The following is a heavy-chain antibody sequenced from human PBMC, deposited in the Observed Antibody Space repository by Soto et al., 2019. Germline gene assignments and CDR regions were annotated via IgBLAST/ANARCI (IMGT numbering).Heavy chain of an antibody. CDR3: ARLPDYGDSLNYYYYYGMDV. V-gene: IGHV4-34*01. D-gene: IGHD4-17*01. CDR2: ITHGGST. Sequence: SETLSLTCAVYSGSFSGYYYSWIRQSPGKGLEWIGEITHGGSTTYSPSLKSRVTMSLDTSKNQFSLNMTSMTAADTAVYYCARLPDYGDSLNYYYYYGMDVWGQGTTVTVSS. CDR1: SGSFSGYY. J-gene: IGHJ6*02.